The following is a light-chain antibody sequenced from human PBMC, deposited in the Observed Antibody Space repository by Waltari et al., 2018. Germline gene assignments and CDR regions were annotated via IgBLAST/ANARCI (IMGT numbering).Light chain of an antibody. J-gene: IGLJ3*02. CDR3: AVWDDSLSGRV. CDR1: RSNIGHNY. Sequence: QSVLTQPPSASGTPGQRVTISCSGSRSNIGHNYVYWYQQLPGTAPKLLIYRNNQRPSGVPDRFSGSKSGNSASLAISGLRSEDEADYYCAVWDDSLSGRVFGGGTKVTVL. V-gene: IGLV1-47*01. CDR2: RNN.